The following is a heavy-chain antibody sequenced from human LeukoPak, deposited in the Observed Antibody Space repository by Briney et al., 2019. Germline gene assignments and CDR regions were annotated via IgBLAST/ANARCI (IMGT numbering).Heavy chain of an antibody. V-gene: IGHV1-2*02. CDR3: AKENYIYDL. CDR1: GYTFTGYY. CDR2: INPNSGDT. J-gene: IGHJ5*02. Sequence: ASVKVSCKASGYTFTGYYIHWVRQAPGQGLEWMGWINPNSGDTNCEQSFQGRVTMTRDTSISTAYMELTGLRSDDTAVYYCAKENYIYDLWGQGTLVTVSS. D-gene: IGHD1-7*01.